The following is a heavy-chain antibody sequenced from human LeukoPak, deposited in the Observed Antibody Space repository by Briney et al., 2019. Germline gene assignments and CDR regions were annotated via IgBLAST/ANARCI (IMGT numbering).Heavy chain of an antibody. D-gene: IGHD2-2*01. V-gene: IGHV3-64D*09. CDR3: VRGGYCSSTSCYDLPFYYYYGMDV. CDR2: ISSNGGST. Sequence: GGSLRLSCSASGFTFSSYAMHWVRQAPGKGLEYVSAISSNGGSTYYADSVKGRFTISRDNSKNTLYLQMSSLRAEDTAVYYCVRGGYCSSTSCYDLPFYYYYGMDVWGQGTTVTVSS. J-gene: IGHJ6*02. CDR1: GFTFSSYA.